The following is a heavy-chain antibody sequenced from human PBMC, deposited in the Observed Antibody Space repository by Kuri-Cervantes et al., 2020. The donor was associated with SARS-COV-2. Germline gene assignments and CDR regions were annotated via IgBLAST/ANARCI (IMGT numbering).Heavy chain of an antibody. CDR1: GFTFSSYA. Sequence: GGSLRLSCAASGFTFSSYAMHWVRQAPGKGLEWVAVISYDGSNKYYADSVKGRFTISRDNSKNTLYPQMNSLRAEDTAVYYCARAGNVLMVYAIAYYMDVWGKGTTVTVSS. CDR2: ISYDGSNK. CDR3: ARAGNVLMVYAIAYYMDV. D-gene: IGHD2-8*01. V-gene: IGHV3-30*04. J-gene: IGHJ6*03.